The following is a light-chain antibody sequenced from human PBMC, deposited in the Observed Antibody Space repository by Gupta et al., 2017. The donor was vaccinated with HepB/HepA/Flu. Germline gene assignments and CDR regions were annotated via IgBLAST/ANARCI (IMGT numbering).Light chain of an antibody. CDR1: QNINDY. CDR2: GSS. CDR3: QQYYNWPCS. J-gene: IGKJ2*04. V-gene: IGKV3-15*01. Sequence: EIVMTQSPATLSVSPGDRATLSCRDSQNINDYLAWYQQNPGQAPRLLIYGSSTRATGIPARFSGSGSGTDFTLAISSLQAEDFAVYYCQQYYNWPCSFGQGTKLEI.